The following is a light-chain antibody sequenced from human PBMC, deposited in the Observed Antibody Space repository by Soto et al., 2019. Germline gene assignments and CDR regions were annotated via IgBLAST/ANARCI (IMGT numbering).Light chain of an antibody. J-gene: IGLJ2*01. V-gene: IGLV2-14*03. CDR3: TSYTSTNSYVA. CDR1: STDVGGHYY. Sequence: QSALTQPASVSGSPGQSISISCTGTSTDVGGHYYVSWYQQHPGKAPKLIIYDVTDRPSGVSHRFSGSKSGNTASLTISGLQAEDEADYYCTSYTSTNSYVAVGGGTKLTVL. CDR2: DVT.